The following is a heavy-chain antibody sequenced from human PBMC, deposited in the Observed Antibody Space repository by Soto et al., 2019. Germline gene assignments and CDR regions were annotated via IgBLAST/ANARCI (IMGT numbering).Heavy chain of an antibody. CDR3: GRKVLYEGMAY. J-gene: IGHJ4*02. CDR2: IYYSRST. V-gene: IGHV4-39*01. Sequence: QLQLQESGPGLVEPSETLSLTCTVSGGASTSSNYFGAWIRQHPRTGLEWIGGIYYSRSTYYNPSLRSLVTISVDTSRSQFSLKLTSVTAADTALYYWGRKVLYEGMAYWGQGILVTVSS. D-gene: IGHD1-20*01. CDR1: GGASTSSNYF.